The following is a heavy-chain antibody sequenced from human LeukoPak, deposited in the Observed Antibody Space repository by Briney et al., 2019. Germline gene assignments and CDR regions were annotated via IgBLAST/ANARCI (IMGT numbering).Heavy chain of an antibody. CDR2: IYGGGSA. CDR3: ASWPGGWYGEDS. Sequence: GGSLRLSCAASGFTVSSNYMSWVRQAPGKGLEWVSVIYGGGSAYYADSVKGRFTISRDTFENTVNLQMNSLRADDTAVYYCASWPGGWYGEDSWGQGTLVTVSS. CDR1: GFTVSSNY. J-gene: IGHJ4*02. D-gene: IGHD6-19*01. V-gene: IGHV3-53*01.